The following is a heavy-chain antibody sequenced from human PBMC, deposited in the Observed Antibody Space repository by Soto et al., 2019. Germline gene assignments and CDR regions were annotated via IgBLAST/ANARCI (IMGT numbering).Heavy chain of an antibody. V-gene: IGHV6-1*01. CDR2: TYYRSQWYN. CDR1: GCSISSYY. D-gene: IGHD6-6*01. J-gene: IGHJ4*02. CDR3: ARAPEYSSSSGFDY. Sequence: PSETLSLTCTVSGCSISSYYWNWIRQSPSRGLEWLGRTYYRSQWYNDYAVSMKGRITINPDTSKNQFSLQLNSVTPEDTAVYYCARAPEYSSSSGFDYWGQGTLVTVSS.